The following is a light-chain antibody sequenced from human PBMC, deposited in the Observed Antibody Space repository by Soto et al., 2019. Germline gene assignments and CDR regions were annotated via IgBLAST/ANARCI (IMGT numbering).Light chain of an antibody. CDR3: SSYSSSSTLVL. Sequence: QSALTQPASMSGSPGQSITISCTGTNSDVGAYNYVSWYQQHPGKAPKVMIYEVSNRPSGVSNRFSGSKSGNTASLTISGLQAEDEADYYCSSYSSSSTLVLFGGGTKVTVL. CDR1: NSDVGAYNY. V-gene: IGLV2-14*01. J-gene: IGLJ2*01. CDR2: EVS.